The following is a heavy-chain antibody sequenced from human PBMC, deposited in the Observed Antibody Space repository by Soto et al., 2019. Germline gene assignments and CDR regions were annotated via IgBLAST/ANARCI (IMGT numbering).Heavy chain of an antibody. CDR2: ITPYNGDT. V-gene: IGHV1-18*01. D-gene: IGHD2-15*01. CDR1: GYNFATTS. CDR3: ATLGPCSGGTCYSRPLDN. J-gene: IGHJ4*02. Sequence: QAHQQQSGAEVKKPGASVKVSCEASGYNFATTSIAWVRQAPGQGLEWMGWITPYNGDTNYEQKLQGRVTMTTDTSTNTAHMEVRSLRSDDTAVYYCATLGPCSGGTCYSRPLDNWGQGTLVTVSS.